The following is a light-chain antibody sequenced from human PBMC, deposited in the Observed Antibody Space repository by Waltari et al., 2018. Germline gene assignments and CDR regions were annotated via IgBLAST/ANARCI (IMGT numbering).Light chain of an antibody. V-gene: IGKV3-15*01. CDR1: QSVTNN. J-gene: IGKJ4*01. Sequence: EIVMTQSPATLSLSPGERATLSCRASQSVTNNLAWYQQKPGQAPRLLIYRASTRATSIPARISGSGSGTEFTLTISSLQSEDFAFYYGQQYNNWPLTFGGGTKVEIK. CDR2: RAS. CDR3: QQYNNWPLT.